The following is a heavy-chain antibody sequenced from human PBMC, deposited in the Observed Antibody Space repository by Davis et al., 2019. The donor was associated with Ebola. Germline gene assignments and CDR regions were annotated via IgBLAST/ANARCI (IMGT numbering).Heavy chain of an antibody. Sequence: AASVKVSCKASGYTFTSYDINWARQASGHGLEWMGWMNPNSCNTGYAQKFQGSVTMTRNTSISTAYMELSSLRLEDTAVYYCARALLGYCSGGSCGPECWYYYYGMDVWSQGTTVTVSS. CDR3: ARALLGYCSGGSCGPECWYYYYGMDV. J-gene: IGHJ6*02. CDR1: GYTFTSYD. V-gene: IGHV1-8*01. CDR2: MNPNSCNT. D-gene: IGHD2-15*01.